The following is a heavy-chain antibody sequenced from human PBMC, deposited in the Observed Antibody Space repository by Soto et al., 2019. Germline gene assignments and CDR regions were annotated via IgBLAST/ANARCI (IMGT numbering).Heavy chain of an antibody. J-gene: IGHJ4*02. V-gene: IGHV3-21*01. D-gene: IGHD3-22*01. CDR3: ATTMYYYDTSGYR. CDR2: ISSSSSYI. Sequence: EVQLVESGGGLVKPGGSLRLSCAASGFTFSSYSMNWVRQAPGKGLEWVSSISSSSSYIYYADSVKGRFTISRDNAKKSLYLHMHSLRAEDTAVYYCATTMYYYDTSGYRWGQGTLVTVSS. CDR1: GFTFSSYS.